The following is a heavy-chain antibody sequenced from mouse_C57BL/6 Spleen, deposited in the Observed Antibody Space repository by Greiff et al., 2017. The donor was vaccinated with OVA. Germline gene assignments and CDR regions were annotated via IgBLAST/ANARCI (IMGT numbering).Heavy chain of an antibody. CDR2: ISSGSSTI. CDR1: GFTFSDYG. V-gene: IGHV5-17*01. D-gene: IGHD4-1*01. CDR3: ERKKLGRYYALDY. Sequence: EVQLVESGGGLVKPGGSLKLSCAASGFTFSDYGMHWVRQAPEKGLEWVASISSGSSTIYYADTVKGRFTISRDNAKNNLYLQMTSLRSEDTAMYYCERKKLGRYYALDYWGQGTSVTVSS. J-gene: IGHJ4*01.